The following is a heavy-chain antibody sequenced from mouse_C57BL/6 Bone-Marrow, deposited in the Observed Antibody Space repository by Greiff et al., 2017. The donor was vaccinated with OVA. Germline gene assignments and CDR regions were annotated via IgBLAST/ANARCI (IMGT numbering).Heavy chain of an antibody. V-gene: IGHV1-63*01. J-gene: IGHJ1*03. CDR3: AREGLLGYFDV. CDR2: IYPGGGYT. D-gene: IGHD1-1*01. CDR1: GYTFTNYW. Sequence: QVQLQQSGAELVRPGTSVQMSCKASGYTFTNYWIGWAKQRPGHGLEWIGDIYPGGGYTNYNAKFKGKATLTADKSSSTAYMQFSSLTSEDSAIYYCAREGLLGYFDVWGTGTTVTVSS.